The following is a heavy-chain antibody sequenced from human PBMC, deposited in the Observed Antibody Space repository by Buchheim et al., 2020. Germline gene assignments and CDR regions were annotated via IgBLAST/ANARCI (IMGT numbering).Heavy chain of an antibody. CDR3: ARGFGWLRLFGY. V-gene: IGHV4-34*01. J-gene: IGHJ4*02. Sequence: QVQLQQWGAGLLKPSETLSLTCAVYGGSFSGYYWSWIRQPPGRGLEWIGEINHSGSTNYNPSLKSRVTISVDTSKNQFSLKLSSVTAADTAVYYCARGFGWLRLFGYWGQGTL. D-gene: IGHD5-12*01. CDR2: INHSGST. CDR1: GGSFSGYY.